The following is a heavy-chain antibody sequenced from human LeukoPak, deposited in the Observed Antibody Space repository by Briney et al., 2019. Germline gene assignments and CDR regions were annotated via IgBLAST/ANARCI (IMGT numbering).Heavy chain of an antibody. CDR2: INSDGSST. V-gene: IGHV3-74*01. CDR3: ARDRHYYGSGSYLDY. J-gene: IGHJ4*02. CDR1: GFTFSSYW. D-gene: IGHD3-10*01. Sequence: GGSLRLSCAASGFTFSSYWMHWVRQAPGKGLVWVSRINSDGSSTSYADSVKGRFTISRDNAKNTLYLQMNSLRAEDTAVYYCARDRHYYGSGSYLDYRGQGTLVTVSS.